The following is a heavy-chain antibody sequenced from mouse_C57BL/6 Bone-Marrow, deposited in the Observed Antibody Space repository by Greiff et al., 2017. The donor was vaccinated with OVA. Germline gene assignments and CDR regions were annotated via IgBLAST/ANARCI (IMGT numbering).Heavy chain of an antibody. CDR2: INPGSGGT. J-gene: IGHJ1*03. CDR1: GYAFTNYL. Sequence: LQESGAELVRPGTSVKVSCKASGYAFTNYLIEWVKQRPGQGLEWIGVINPGSGGTNYNEKFKGKATLTADKSSSTAYMQLSSLTSEDSAVYFCARPYYYGTWYFDVWGTGTTVTVSS. V-gene: IGHV1-54*01. CDR3: ARPYYYGTWYFDV. D-gene: IGHD1-1*01.